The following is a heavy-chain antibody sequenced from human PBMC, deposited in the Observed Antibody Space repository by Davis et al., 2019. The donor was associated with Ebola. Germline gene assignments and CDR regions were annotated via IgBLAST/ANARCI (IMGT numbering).Heavy chain of an antibody. V-gene: IGHV4-30-2*01. J-gene: IGHJ6*04. CDR3: ARGDSSDGMDV. D-gene: IGHD3-22*01. CDR1: GGSISSGGYS. Sequence: LRLSCAVSGGSISSGGYSWSWIRQPPGKGLERLGYIYHSGSTYYNPSLKSRVTISVDRSKNQFSLKLSSVTAADTAVYYCARGDSSDGMDVWGKGTTVTVSS. CDR2: IYHSGST.